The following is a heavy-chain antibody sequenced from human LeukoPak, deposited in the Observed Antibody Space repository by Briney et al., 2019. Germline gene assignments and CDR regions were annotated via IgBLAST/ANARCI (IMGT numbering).Heavy chain of an antibody. CDR2: ISGSGGTT. V-gene: IGHV3-23*01. CDR1: GFTFSSYA. Sequence: PGGSLRLSCAASGFTFSSYAMSWVRQAPGKGLEWVSAISGSGGTTYYADSVKGRFTISRDNSKNTLYLQMNSLRAEDTAVYYCARAQNLQYSSSWYPADAFDIWGQGTMVTVSS. D-gene: IGHD6-13*01. J-gene: IGHJ3*02. CDR3: ARAQNLQYSSSWYPADAFDI.